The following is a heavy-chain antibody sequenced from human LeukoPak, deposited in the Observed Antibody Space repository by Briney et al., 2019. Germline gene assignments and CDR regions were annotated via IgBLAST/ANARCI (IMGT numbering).Heavy chain of an antibody. CDR2: INYDGGQT. J-gene: IGHJ5*02. CDR1: EFTFSTYW. V-gene: IGHV3-7*01. D-gene: IGHD6-13*01. CDR3: ANAQQLES. Sequence: QAGGSLRLSCAASEFTFSTYWMSWVRQAPGKGLEWVANINYDGGQTYYVDSVRGRFTISRDNSKNTLYLQMNSLRAEDTAVYYCANAQQLESWGQGTLVTVSS.